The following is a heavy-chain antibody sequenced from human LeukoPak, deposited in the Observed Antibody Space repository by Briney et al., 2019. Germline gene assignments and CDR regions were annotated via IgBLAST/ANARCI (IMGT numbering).Heavy chain of an antibody. CDR1: GFTFSSYE. CDR3: ARAYGDYDFDY. J-gene: IGHJ4*02. CDR2: ISSSGSTI. V-gene: IGHV3-48*03. D-gene: IGHD4-17*01. Sequence: GGSLRLSCAASGFTFSSYEMNWVRQAPGKGLEWVSYISSSGSTIYYADSVEGRFTISRDNAKNSLYLQMNSLRAEDTAVYYCARAYGDYDFDYWGQGTLVTVSS.